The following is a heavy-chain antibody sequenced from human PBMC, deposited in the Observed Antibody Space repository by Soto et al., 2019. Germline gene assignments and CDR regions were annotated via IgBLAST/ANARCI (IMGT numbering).Heavy chain of an antibody. D-gene: IGHD6-13*01. Sequence: QVQLQESGPGLVKPSETLSLNCSVSGGSITNFYWSWIRQPPGRGLEWIGYVNHIGSTKYNPSLDLRSTISVDTSKNLFSLRMTSVTTADTAVYYCARASVSYSSTWFDSWGQGTLVTVAS. CDR2: VNHIGST. V-gene: IGHV4-59*01. J-gene: IGHJ5*01. CDR1: GGSITNFY. CDR3: ARASVSYSSTWFDS.